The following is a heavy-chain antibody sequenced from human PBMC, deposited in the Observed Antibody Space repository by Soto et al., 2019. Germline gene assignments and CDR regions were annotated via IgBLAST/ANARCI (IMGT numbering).Heavy chain of an antibody. CDR2: YSGFT. CDR3: ARRIVSTETFDY. Sequence: PSETLSLTCTVSGGSITTYQWSWIRQPPGKGLEWIGGYSGFTNYNPSLESRATISVDTSKNQFSLKLTSVTAADTAIYYCARRIVSTETFDYWGQGTLVTVSS. CDR1: GGSITTYQ. V-gene: IGHV4-59*08. J-gene: IGHJ4*02. D-gene: IGHD5-12*01.